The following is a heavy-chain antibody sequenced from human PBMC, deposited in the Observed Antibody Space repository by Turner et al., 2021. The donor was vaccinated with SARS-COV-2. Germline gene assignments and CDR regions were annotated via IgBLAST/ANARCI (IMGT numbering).Heavy chain of an antibody. CDR1: GGSFSGYY. CDR3: ARGPSVVAPTTWFDP. Sequence: QVQLQQWGAGLLKPSETLSLTCAVYGGSFSGYYWSWIRQPPGKGLEWIGEINHSGSTNYNPSLKSRVTISVDTSKNQFSLKLSSVTAADTAVYYCARGPSVVAPTTWFDPWGQGTLVTVSS. V-gene: IGHV4-34*01. J-gene: IGHJ5*02. D-gene: IGHD2-15*01. CDR2: INHSGST.